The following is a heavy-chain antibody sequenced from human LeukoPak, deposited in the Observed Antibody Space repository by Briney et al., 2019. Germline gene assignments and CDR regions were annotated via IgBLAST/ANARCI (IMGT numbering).Heavy chain of an antibody. Sequence: GGSLRPSCAASGFTFSSYGMHWVRQAPGKGLEWVAFIRYDGSNKYYADPVKGRFTISRDNSKNTLYLQMNSLRAEDTAVYYCAKYYDFWSGYEDYWGQGTLVTVSS. D-gene: IGHD3-3*01. CDR3: AKYYDFWSGYEDY. CDR1: GFTFSSYG. J-gene: IGHJ4*02. V-gene: IGHV3-30*02. CDR2: IRYDGSNK.